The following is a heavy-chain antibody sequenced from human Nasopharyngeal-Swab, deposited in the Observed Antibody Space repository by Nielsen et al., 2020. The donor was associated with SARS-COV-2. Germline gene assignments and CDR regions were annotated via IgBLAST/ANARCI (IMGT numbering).Heavy chain of an antibody. CDR3: ARVDHGIVGAAGFDY. CDR1: GYTFTSYA. CDR2: INAGNGNT. V-gene: IGHV1-3*01. Sequence: SVKVSCKASGYTFTSYAMHWVRQAPGQRLEWMGWINAGNGNTKYSQKFQGRVTITRDTSASTAYMELSSLRSEDTAVYYCARVDHGIVGAAGFDYWGQGTLVTVSS. J-gene: IGHJ4*02. D-gene: IGHD1-26*01.